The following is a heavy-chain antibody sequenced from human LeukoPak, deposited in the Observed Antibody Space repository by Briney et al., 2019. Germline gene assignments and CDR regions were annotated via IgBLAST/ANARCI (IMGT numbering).Heavy chain of an antibody. CDR1: GFTFSSYG. Sequence: GGSLRLSCAASGFTFSSYGMHWVRQAPGKGLEWVAFIRYDGSNKYYADSVKGRFTISRDNSKNTLYLQMNSLRAEDTAVYYCAKELIAYCGGDCYSYFDYWGQGTLVTVSS. J-gene: IGHJ4*02. CDR2: IRYDGSNK. CDR3: AKELIAYCGGDCYSYFDY. V-gene: IGHV3-30*02. D-gene: IGHD2-21*02.